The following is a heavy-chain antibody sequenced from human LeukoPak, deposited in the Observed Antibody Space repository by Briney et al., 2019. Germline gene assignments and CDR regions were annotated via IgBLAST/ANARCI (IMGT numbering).Heavy chain of an antibody. CDR1: GGSISTYY. J-gene: IGHJ4*02. V-gene: IGHV4-59*01. D-gene: IGHD5-24*01. CDR2: IYYSGST. CDR3: ARVRRDGYSYFDY. Sequence: SETLSPTCTVSGGSISTYYWSWIRQPPGKGLEWIGYIYYSGSTNYNPSLKNRVTISVDTSKIQFSPKLSSVTAADTAVYYCARVRRDGYSYFDYWGQGTLVTVSS.